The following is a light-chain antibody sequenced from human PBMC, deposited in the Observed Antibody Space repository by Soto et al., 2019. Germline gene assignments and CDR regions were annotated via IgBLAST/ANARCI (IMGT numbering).Light chain of an antibody. CDR2: GAS. J-gene: IGKJ1*01. V-gene: IGKV3-15*01. Sequence: EVVMRQSPATLSVSPGERATLSCRAGQSVSSNLAWYQQKPGQAPRLLIYGASTRATGIPARFSGSGSGTEFTLTISSLQSEDFAVYYCQQYNNWPPWTFGQGTKVDIK. CDR1: QSVSSN. CDR3: QQYNNWPPWT.